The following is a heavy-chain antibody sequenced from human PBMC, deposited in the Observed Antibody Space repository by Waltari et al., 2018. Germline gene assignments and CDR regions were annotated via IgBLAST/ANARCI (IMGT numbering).Heavy chain of an antibody. V-gene: IGHV1-69*02. CDR1: GGTFSSYP. Sequence: QVQLVQSGAEVTKPGSSVKVSCKASGGTFSSYPISWWRQAPGQGLEWMGRISPILGIANYAQKFQGRVTITADKSTSTAYMELSSLRSEDTAVYYCARGGSGYHFDYWGQGTLVTVSS. CDR3: ARGGSGYHFDY. J-gene: IGHJ4*02. D-gene: IGHD6-13*01. CDR2: ISPILGIA.